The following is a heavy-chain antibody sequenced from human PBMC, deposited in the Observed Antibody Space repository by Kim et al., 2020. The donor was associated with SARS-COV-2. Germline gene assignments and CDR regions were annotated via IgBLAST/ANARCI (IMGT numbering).Heavy chain of an antibody. J-gene: IGHJ3*02. V-gene: IGHV3-23*01. CDR3: AKDQVTIFGVVKYAFDI. D-gene: IGHD3-3*01. Sequence: VKGRFTISRDNSKNTLYLQMNSLRAEHTAVYYCAKDQVTIFGVVKYAFDIWGQGTMVTVSS.